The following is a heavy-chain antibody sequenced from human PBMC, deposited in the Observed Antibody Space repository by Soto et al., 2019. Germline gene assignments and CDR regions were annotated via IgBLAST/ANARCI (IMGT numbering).Heavy chain of an antibody. CDR1: GVRFCSNA. J-gene: IGHJ4*02. V-gene: IGHV3-23*01. CDR2: ISGSGGAT. Sequence: TGGSLGLACAASGVRFCSNAVSWVRQAPGKGLEWVSGISGSGGATYYADSVKGRFTISRDNSKNMLYLQMNSLRAEDTAVYYCAKRRYFDWSQFDYWGQGTLVTVSS. D-gene: IGHD3-9*01. CDR3: AKRRYFDWSQFDY.